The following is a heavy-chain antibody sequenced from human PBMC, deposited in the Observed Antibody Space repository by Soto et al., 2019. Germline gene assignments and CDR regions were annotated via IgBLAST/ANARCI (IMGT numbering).Heavy chain of an antibody. CDR3: ARVGDYYDSSGYYYSFDY. Sequence: GESLKISCKGSGYSFTSYWIGWVRQMPGKGLEWMGIIYPGDSDTRYSPSFKGLVTIATDKSIRTALLQLSSLKASDSAMYYCARVGDYYDSSGYYYSFDYWGQGTLVTVSS. D-gene: IGHD3-22*01. CDR1: GYSFTSYW. CDR2: IYPGDSDT. V-gene: IGHV5-51*01. J-gene: IGHJ4*02.